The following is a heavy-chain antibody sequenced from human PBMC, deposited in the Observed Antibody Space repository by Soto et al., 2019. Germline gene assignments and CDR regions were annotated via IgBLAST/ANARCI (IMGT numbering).Heavy chain of an antibody. J-gene: IGHJ6*02. Sequence: EVQLLESRGGLVQPGGSLRLSCAASGFTFSSYAMSWVRQAPGKGLEWVSAISGSGGSTYYADSVKGRFTISRDNSKKPLQLQMNSPKDEDTAVYYCGKVPTLWYWSGPKYLYRMDVWGQGTTVTVSS. CDR3: GKVPTLWYWSGPKYLYRMDV. CDR2: ISGSGGST. V-gene: IGHV3-23*01. D-gene: IGHD2-21*01. CDR1: GFTFSSYA.